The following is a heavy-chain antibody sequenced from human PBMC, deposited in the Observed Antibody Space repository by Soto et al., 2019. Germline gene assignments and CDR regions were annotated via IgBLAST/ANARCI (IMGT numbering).Heavy chain of an antibody. D-gene: IGHD3-22*01. CDR1: GYNFTKYW. J-gene: IGHJ4*02. V-gene: IGHV5-51*01. CDR3: ATTRDTGGYLYYFDS. Sequence: GESLKISCKGSGYNFTKYWLGWVRQMPGKGLEWMGVIYPGDSESRYSPSFEGQVTISVDKSISTAYLQWTSLKASDTAMYYCATTRDTGGYLYYFDSWGQGTPVTVSS. CDR2: IYPGDSES.